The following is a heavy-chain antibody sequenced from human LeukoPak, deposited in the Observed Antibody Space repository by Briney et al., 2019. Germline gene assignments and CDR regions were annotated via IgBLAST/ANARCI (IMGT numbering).Heavy chain of an antibody. J-gene: IGHJ4*02. D-gene: IGHD6-13*01. Sequence: PSETLSLTCTVSGGSISSYYWSWIRQPPGKGLEWIGYIYYSGSTNYNPSLKSRVSISVDTSKNQFSLKLSSVTAADTAVYYCARGVYIAAAQYAYWGQGTLVTVSS. CDR2: IYYSGST. CDR3: ARGVYIAAAQYAY. V-gene: IGHV4-59*01. CDR1: GGSISSYY.